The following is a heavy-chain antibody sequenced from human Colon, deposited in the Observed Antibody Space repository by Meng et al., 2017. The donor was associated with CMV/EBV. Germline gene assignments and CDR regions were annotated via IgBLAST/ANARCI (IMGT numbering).Heavy chain of an antibody. J-gene: IGHJ5*02. D-gene: IGHD1-14*01. CDR3: VKDRPEILGLDP. V-gene: IGHV3-30*02. Sequence: GGSLRLSCAASGFTFSSYAMHWVRQAPGKGLQWVAYIGYGDGRAKYYVDSMRGRFTISRDNSKNMVYLQMNSLRSEDTAVYYCVKDRPEILGLDPWGQGTLVTSPQ. CDR1: GFTFSSYA. CDR2: IGYGDGRAK.